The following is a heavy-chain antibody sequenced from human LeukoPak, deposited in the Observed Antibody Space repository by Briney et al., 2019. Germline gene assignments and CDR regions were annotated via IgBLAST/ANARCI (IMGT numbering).Heavy chain of an antibody. J-gene: IGHJ4*02. Sequence: GESLQISCKGSGSSFTSYWIGWVRQLPGKGLEWMGIIYPGDSDTRYSPSFQGQVTISADKSISTAYLQWSSLKATDTDMYYCARRDPYYLDYWGQGTLVTVSS. CDR1: GSSFTSYW. CDR3: ARRDPYYLDY. V-gene: IGHV5-51*01. D-gene: IGHD2-21*02. CDR2: IYPGDSDT.